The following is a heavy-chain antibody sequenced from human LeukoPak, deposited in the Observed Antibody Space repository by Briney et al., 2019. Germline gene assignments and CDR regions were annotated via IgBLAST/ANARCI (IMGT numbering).Heavy chain of an antibody. CDR3: ARWDYYGRGAFDV. CDR1: GFTVSSFA. J-gene: IGHJ3*01. CDR2: LSGSGSNT. Sequence: GGSLRLSCAASGFTVSSFAMSWVRQAPGKGLEWVSALSGSGSNTYFADSVKGRFTISRDNSKNTLYLQMNSLRVEDTAVYYCARWDYYGRGAFDVWGQGTMVTVSS. D-gene: IGHD3-10*01. V-gene: IGHV3-23*01.